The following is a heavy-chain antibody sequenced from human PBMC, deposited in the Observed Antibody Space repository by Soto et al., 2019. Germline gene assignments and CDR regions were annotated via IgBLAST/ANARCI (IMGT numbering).Heavy chain of an antibody. D-gene: IGHD6-19*01. Sequence: GESLKISCKGSGYSFTTYWIGWVRQMPGKGLEWMGIIYPGDSDSKYSPSFQGQVTISADKSINTAYLQWSSLQASDSAMYYCARVYSSGSDYWGQGTLVTVSS. J-gene: IGHJ4*02. CDR1: GYSFTTYW. V-gene: IGHV5-51*01. CDR3: ARVYSSGSDY. CDR2: IYPGDSDS.